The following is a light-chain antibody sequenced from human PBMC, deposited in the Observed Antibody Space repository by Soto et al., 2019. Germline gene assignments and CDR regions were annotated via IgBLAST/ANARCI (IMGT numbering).Light chain of an antibody. CDR3: QHYGSSLWT. J-gene: IGKJ1*01. CDR2: SAS. V-gene: IGKV3-20*01. CDR1: QSVASSY. Sequence: EVVLTQSPGTLSLSPGERVTLSCRASQSVASSYLAWYQQKPGRAPRLLFYSASSRATGIPDRFSGSGSGTDFTLTISRLEPEDFAVYYCQHYGSSLWTFGQGTKVDIK.